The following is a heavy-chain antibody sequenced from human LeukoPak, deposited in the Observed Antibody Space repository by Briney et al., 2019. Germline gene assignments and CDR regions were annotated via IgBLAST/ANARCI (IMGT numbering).Heavy chain of an antibody. CDR3: ARVMLSARYASDI. Sequence: TLSLTCAVSGGSLISGGYSWSWIRQPPGKGLEWIGYIYYSGSTYYNPSLKSRVTISVDTSNNQFSLKLSSVTAADTAVYYCARVMLSARYASDIWGQGTMVTVSS. D-gene: IGHD3-16*01. V-gene: IGHV4-30-4*07. CDR1: GGSLISGGYS. J-gene: IGHJ3*02. CDR2: IYYSGST.